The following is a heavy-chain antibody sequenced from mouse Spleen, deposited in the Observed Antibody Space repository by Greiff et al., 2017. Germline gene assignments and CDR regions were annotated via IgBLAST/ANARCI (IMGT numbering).Heavy chain of an antibody. J-gene: IGHJ4*01. Sequence: EVQGVESGGGLVKPGGSLKLSCAASGFTFSSYTMSWVRQTPEKRLEWVATISSGGSYTYYPDSVKGRFTISRDNAKNTLYLQMSSLKSEDTAMYYCTRDGERYMDYYAMDYWGQGTSVTVSS. D-gene: IGHD2-14*01. CDR1: GFTFSSYT. CDR3: TRDGERYMDYYAMDY. V-gene: IGHV5-6-4*01. CDR2: ISSGGSYT.